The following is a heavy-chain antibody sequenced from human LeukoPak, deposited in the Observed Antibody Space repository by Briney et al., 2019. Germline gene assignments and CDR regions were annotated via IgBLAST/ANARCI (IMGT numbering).Heavy chain of an antibody. Sequence: ASVKVSCKASGYTFTSYGISWVRQAPGQGLEWMGWISAYNGNTNYAQKLQGRVTMTTDTSTSTAYMELRSLRSDDTAVYYRARDRTTGTTSPSDFDIWGQGTMVTVSS. V-gene: IGHV1-18*04. CDR1: GYTFTSYG. CDR3: ARDRTTGTTSPSDFDI. D-gene: IGHD1-1*01. CDR2: ISAYNGNT. J-gene: IGHJ3*02.